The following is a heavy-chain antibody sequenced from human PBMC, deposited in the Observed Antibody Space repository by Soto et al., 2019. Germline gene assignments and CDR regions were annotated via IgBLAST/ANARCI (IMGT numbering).Heavy chain of an antibody. D-gene: IGHD3-22*01. CDR1: GFTFGDYA. J-gene: IGHJ4*02. CDR3: TRGSVDPTYYYDSSGYYLY. Sequence: LRLSCTASGFTFGDYAMSWVRQAPGKGLEWAGFIRSKAYGGTTEYAASVKGRFTISRDDSKSIAYLQMNSLKTEDTAVYYCTRGSVDPTYYYDSSGYYLYWGQGTLVTVSS. V-gene: IGHV3-49*04. CDR2: IRSKAYGGTT.